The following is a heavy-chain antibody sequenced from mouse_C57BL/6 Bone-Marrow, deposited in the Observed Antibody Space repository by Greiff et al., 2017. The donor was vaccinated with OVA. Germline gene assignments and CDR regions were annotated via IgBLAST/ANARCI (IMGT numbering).Heavy chain of an antibody. D-gene: IGHD1-1*01. CDR3: CTTIVACEGTYWYFDV. Sequence: QVQLQQSGPELVKPGASVKISCTASGYAFSSSWMNWVKQRPGKGLEWIGRIYPGDGDTNYNGKFKGKATLTADKSSSTAYMQLSSLHSEDAAVYISCTTIVACEGTYWYFDVWGTGTTVTVSS. CDR2: IYPGDGDT. CDR1: GYAFSSSW. V-gene: IGHV1-82*01. J-gene: IGHJ1*03.